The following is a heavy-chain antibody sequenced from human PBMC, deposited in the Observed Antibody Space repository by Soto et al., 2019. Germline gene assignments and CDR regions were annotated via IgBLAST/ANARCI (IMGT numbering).Heavy chain of an antibody. V-gene: IGHV4-59*12. J-gene: IGHJ6*02. D-gene: IGHD3-3*01. Sequence: SETLSLTCTVSGGSISSYYWSWIRQPPGKGLEWIGDIDDSGNTDSNPSLKSRVTISIDTSKNQFSLKVNSVSAADTAVYYCARWKFEVFTMRSYYYGMDVWGRGTTVTVSS. CDR2: IDDSGNT. CDR3: ARWKFEVFTMRSYYYGMDV. CDR1: GGSISSYY.